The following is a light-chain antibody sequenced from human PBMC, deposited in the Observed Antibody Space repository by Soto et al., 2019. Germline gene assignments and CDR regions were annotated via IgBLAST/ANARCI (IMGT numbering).Light chain of an antibody. V-gene: IGKV3-11*01. CDR1: QSISIY. CDR3: QQRSKWPPFT. Sequence: EIVLTQSPATLSLSPGERATLSCRASQSISIYLAWYQQKPGQAPRLLIYDTSNRATGIPARFSGSGSGTDFTLTISSLEPEDFALYYCQQRSKWPPFTFGPGTKVDIK. J-gene: IGKJ3*01. CDR2: DTS.